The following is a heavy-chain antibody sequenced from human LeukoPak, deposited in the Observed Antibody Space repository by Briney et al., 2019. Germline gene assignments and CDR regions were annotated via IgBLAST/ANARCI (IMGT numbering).Heavy chain of an antibody. Sequence: SETLSLTCTVSGGSISSYYWNWVRQPPGKGLEWIGYVSYSGSTNYNPSLKSRVTVSVDTSKNQFSLKLNSVTAADTAVYYCARTGGYNSPFSFWGQGALVTVSS. J-gene: IGHJ4*02. D-gene: IGHD5-24*01. CDR2: VSYSGST. V-gene: IGHV4-59*01. CDR3: ARTGGYNSPFSF. CDR1: GGSISSYY.